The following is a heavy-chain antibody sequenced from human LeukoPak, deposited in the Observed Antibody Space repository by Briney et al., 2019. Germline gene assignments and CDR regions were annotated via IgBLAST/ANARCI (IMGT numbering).Heavy chain of an antibody. CDR3: ARGGAATSILPRNAFDI. V-gene: IGHV4-34*01. Sequence: PSETLSLTCAVSGGSFSGYYCSWIRQPPGKGLEWIGEINHSGSTNYNPSLKSRVTISVDTSKNQFSLKLSSVTAADTAVYYCARGGAATSILPRNAFDIWGQGTMGTPSS. CDR1: GGSFSGYY. J-gene: IGHJ3*02. CDR2: INHSGST. D-gene: IGHD2-21*01.